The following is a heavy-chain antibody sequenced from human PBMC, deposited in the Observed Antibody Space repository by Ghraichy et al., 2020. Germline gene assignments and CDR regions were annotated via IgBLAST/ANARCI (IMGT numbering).Heavy chain of an antibody. CDR2: INAYSGNR. CDR1: GSTFSNSA. Sequence: ASVKVSCKASGSTFSNSAISSVRQSPLQVLEWVGWINAYSGNRNYNQNLQGRAILTTDTSTRTAFMELRSLRSDDTAVYYCARVPLDFSGSYHIFSDSWGQGTLVTVSS. CDR3: ARVPLDFSGSYHIFSDS. D-gene: IGHD3-22*01. J-gene: IGHJ4*02. V-gene: IGHV1-18*04.